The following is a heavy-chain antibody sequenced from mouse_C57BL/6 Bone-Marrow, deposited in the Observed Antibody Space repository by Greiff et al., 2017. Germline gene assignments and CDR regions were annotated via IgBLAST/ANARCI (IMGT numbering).Heavy chain of an antibody. CDR3: ARNYSNYFYDMDY. V-gene: IGHV1-64*01. J-gene: IGHJ4*01. CDR1: GYTFTSYW. D-gene: IGHD2-5*01. CDR2: IHPNSGST. Sequence: QVQLQQPGAELVKPGASVKLSCKASGYTFTSYWMPWVKQRPGQGLEWIGMIHPNSGSTNYNEKFKSKATLTVDKSSSTAYMQLSSLTSEDSAVYYCARNYSNYFYDMDYWGQGTSVTVSS.